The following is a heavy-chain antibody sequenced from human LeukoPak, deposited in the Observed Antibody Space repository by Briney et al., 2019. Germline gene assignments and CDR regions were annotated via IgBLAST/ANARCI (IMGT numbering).Heavy chain of an antibody. CDR3: ARSIAARPYYYYYMDV. J-gene: IGHJ6*03. CDR1: GDSVSSNSAA. Sequence: SQTLSLTCAISGDSVSSNSAAWNWLRQSPSRGLEWLGRTYYRSKWYNDYAVSVKSRITINPDTSKNQFSLQLNSVTPEDTAVYYCARSIAARPYYYYYMDVWGKGTTVTVSS. CDR2: TYYRSKWYN. V-gene: IGHV6-1*01. D-gene: IGHD6-6*01.